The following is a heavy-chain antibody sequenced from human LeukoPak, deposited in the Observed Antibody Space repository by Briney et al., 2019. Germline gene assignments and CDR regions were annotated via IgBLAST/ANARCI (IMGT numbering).Heavy chain of an antibody. D-gene: IGHD6-13*01. CDR3: ASMVDSSSWYDYFDY. V-gene: IGHV3-21*01. Sequence: GGSLRLXCAASGFTFSSYSMNWDRQAPGKGLEWVSSISSSSSYIYYADSVKGRFTISRDNAKNSLYLQMNSLRAEDTAVYYCASMVDSSSWYDYFDYWGQGTLVTVSS. CDR2: ISSSSSYI. CDR1: GFTFSSYS. J-gene: IGHJ4*02.